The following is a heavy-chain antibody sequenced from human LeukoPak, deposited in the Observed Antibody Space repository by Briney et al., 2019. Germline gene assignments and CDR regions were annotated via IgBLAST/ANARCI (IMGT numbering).Heavy chain of an antibody. CDR2: IYYSGST. CDR1: GGSISSSIYY. Sequence: SETLSLTCTVSGGSISSSIYYWGWIRQSPGKGLEWIGYIYYSGSTNYNPSLKSRVTISLDTSKSQISLKLSSVTAADTAVYYCARGQRRLQDYWGQGTLVTVSS. J-gene: IGHJ4*02. V-gene: IGHV4-61*05. CDR3: ARGQRRLQDY.